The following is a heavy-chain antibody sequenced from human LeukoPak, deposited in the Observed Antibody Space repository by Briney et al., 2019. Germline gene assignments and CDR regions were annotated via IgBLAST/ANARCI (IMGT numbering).Heavy chain of an antibody. CDR3: ARDRPFQYYYSYMNV. D-gene: IGHD6-6*01. CDR2: ISAYNGNT. V-gene: IGHV1-18*01. Sequence: GASVKVSCKASGYTFTSYGISWVRQAPGQGLEWMGWISAYNGNTNYAQKLQGRVTMTTDTSTSTAYMELRSLRSDDTAVYYCARDRPFQYYYSYMNVWGKGTTATVSS. CDR1: GYTFTSYG. J-gene: IGHJ6*03.